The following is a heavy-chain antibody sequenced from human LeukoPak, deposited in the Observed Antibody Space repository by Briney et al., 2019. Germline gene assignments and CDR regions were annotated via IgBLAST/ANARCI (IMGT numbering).Heavy chain of an antibody. Sequence: PSETLSLTCTVSGGSISSYYWSWIRQPPGKGPEWIGYIYYSGSTNYNPSLKSRVTISVDTSKNQFSLKLSSVTAADTAVYYCAREVGSYGSPNYGMDVWGQGTTVTVSS. CDR2: IYYSGST. CDR1: GGSISSYY. CDR3: AREVGSYGSPNYGMDV. J-gene: IGHJ6*02. D-gene: IGHD5-18*01. V-gene: IGHV4-59*01.